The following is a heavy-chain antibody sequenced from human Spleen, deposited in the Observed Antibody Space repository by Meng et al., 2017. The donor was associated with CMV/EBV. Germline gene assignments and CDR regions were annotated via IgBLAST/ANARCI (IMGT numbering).Heavy chain of an antibody. D-gene: IGHD3-16*01. V-gene: IGHV1-2*06. CDR3: AREGLVGDLRYFDL. Sequence: QVQLVQCGAEVKKPGSSVKVSCKASASTFAGYYMHWVRQAPGQGLEWMGRINPNSGGANYAQKFQGRVTMTRDTSISTAYMELSRLRSDDTAVYYCAREGLVGDLRYFDLWGRGTLVTVS. J-gene: IGHJ2*01. CDR1: ASTFAGYY. CDR2: INPNSGGA.